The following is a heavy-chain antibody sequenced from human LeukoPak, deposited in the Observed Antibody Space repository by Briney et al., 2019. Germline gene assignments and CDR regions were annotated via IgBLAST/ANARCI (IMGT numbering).Heavy chain of an antibody. J-gene: IGHJ4*02. CDR3: ARDPLYDSSGYYYPFDC. V-gene: IGHV1-18*01. CDR2: ISAYNGNT. Sequence: ASVKVSCKASGYTFTSYGISWVRQAPGQGLEWMGWISAYNGNTNYAQKLQGRVTMTTDTSTSTAYMELRSLRSDDTAVYYCARDPLYDSSGYYYPFDCWGQGTLVTVSS. D-gene: IGHD3-22*01. CDR1: GYTFTSYG.